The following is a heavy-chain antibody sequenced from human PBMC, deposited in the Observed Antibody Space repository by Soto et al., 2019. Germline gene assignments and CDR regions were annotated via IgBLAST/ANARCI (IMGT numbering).Heavy chain of an antibody. J-gene: IGHJ4*02. CDR1: GFTFSRHA. D-gene: IGHD3-10*01. CDR2: ISKDGSNT. V-gene: IGHV3-30*04. Sequence: PGGSLNLSCAPSGFTFSRHAIHWVRQAPGKGLEWVAVISKDGSNTYYVDSVKGRFTISRDNSKNTLYLQMNSLGDEDTAVYYCVRSRSGAVADSFDYWGQGTQVTVSS. CDR3: VRSRSGAVADSFDY.